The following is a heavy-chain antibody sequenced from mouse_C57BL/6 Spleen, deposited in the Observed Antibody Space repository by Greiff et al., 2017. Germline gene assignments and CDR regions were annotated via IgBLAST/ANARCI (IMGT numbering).Heavy chain of an antibody. CDR3: VRHGHSKGYFDY. D-gene: IGHD3-3*01. V-gene: IGHV10-1*01. CDR2: IRSKSNNYAT. CDR1: GFSFNTYA. J-gene: IGHJ2*01. Sequence: EVQLVESGGGLVQPKGSLKLSCAASGFSFNTYAMNWVRQAPGKGLEWVARIRSKSNNYATYYADSVKDRFTISRDDSESMLYLQMNNLKTEDTAMYYCVRHGHSKGYFDYWGQGTTLTVSS.